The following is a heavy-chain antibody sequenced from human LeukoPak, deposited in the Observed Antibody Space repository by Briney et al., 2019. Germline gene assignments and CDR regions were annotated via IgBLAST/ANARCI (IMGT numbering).Heavy chain of an antibody. Sequence: GGSLRLSCAASGFTFSSYRMNWVRQAPGKGLEWVSYISSSSSTIYYADSVKGRFTISRDNAKNSLYLQMNSLRAEDTAVYYCARADQEQWLVLEIWGQGTMVTVSS. J-gene: IGHJ3*02. CDR2: ISSSSSTI. CDR3: ARADQEQWLVLEI. V-gene: IGHV3-48*04. CDR1: GFTFSSYR. D-gene: IGHD6-19*01.